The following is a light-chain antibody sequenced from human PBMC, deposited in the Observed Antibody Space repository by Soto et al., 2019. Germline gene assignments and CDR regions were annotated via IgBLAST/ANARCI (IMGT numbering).Light chain of an antibody. J-gene: IGKJ4*01. V-gene: IGKV3-15*01. Sequence: ETVMTQAPVTLSVSPGERVTLSCRASQSVSSNLAWYQQKGGQAPRLLIYDASTRATEILARFSGSGSGTDFTLTISSLQSEDFAVYYCLQYKKGVLTFGGGTKVDIK. CDR3: LQYKKGVLT. CDR1: QSVSSN. CDR2: DAS.